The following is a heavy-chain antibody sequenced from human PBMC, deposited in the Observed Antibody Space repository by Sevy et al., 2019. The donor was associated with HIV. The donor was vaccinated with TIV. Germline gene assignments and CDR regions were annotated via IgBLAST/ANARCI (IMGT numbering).Heavy chain of an antibody. CDR2: ISDSGSHT. J-gene: IGHJ4*02. Sequence: GGSLRLSCAASGFTFSNYAMNWVRQAPGKGLEWVSSISDSGSHTYYADSVKGRFTISRDIYTSTLSLQMSSLRAEDTAVYHCAKDGSDFWTGYFDSWGQGTLVTVSS. CDR3: AKDGSDFWTGYFDS. V-gene: IGHV3-23*01. CDR1: GFTFSNYA. D-gene: IGHD3-3*01.